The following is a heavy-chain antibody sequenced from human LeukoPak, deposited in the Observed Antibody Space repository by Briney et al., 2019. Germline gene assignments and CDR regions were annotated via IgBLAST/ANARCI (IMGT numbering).Heavy chain of an antibody. Sequence: GGSLRLSCAASGFTFSSYWMNWVRQAPGKGLEWVANIKQDGSEKYYVDSVKGRFTISRDNTKNSLYLQMNSLRAEDTAVYCCAGGSGRLIDYWGQGTLVTVSS. CDR1: GFTFSSYW. V-gene: IGHV3-7*01. CDR2: IKQDGSEK. D-gene: IGHD5-12*01. CDR3: AGGSGRLIDY. J-gene: IGHJ4*02.